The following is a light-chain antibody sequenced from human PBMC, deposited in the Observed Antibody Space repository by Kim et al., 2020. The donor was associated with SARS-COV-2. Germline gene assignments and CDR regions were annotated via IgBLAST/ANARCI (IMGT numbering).Light chain of an antibody. Sequence: EIVLTQSPGTLSLSPGERATLSCRASQSVSSYLVWYQQKPGQAPRLVIYGASSRATGIPDRFSGSGSGTDFSLTISRLEPEDFAVYYCQQYGSSPLTFGGGTKVDIK. J-gene: IGKJ4*01. CDR2: GAS. V-gene: IGKV3-20*01. CDR1: QSVSSY. CDR3: QQYGSSPLT.